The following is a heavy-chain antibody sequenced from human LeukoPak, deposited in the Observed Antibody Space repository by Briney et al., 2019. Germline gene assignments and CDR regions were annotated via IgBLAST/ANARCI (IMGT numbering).Heavy chain of an antibody. V-gene: IGHV4-34*01. D-gene: IGHD1-7*01. CDR1: GGSFSGYY. Sequence: SETLSLTCAVYGGSFSGYYWSWIRQPPGKGLEWIGEINHSGSTNYNPSLKSRVTISVDTSKNQFSLKLSSVTAADTAVYYCARLNSANWYFDLWGRGTLVTVS. J-gene: IGHJ2*01. CDR2: INHSGST. CDR3: ARLNSANWYFDL.